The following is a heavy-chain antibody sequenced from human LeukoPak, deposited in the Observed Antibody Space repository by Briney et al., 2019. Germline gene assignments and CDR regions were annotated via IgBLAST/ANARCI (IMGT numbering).Heavy chain of an antibody. CDR1: GFSISRYG. CDR2: IGSNGDTT. V-gene: IGHV3-64*01. Sequence: GGSLRLSCGVSGFSISRYGMHWVRQAPGKGLEYVSAIGSNGDTTYYANSVRGRFTISRDNSKNTLYLQMGSLGAEDMAVYYCARWGSYYNFDYWGQGTLVAVSS. J-gene: IGHJ4*02. CDR3: ARWGSYYNFDY. D-gene: IGHD1-26*01.